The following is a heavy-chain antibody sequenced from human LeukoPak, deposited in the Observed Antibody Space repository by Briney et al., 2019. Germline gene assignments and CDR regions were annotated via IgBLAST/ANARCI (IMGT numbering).Heavy chain of an antibody. D-gene: IGHD5-18*01. V-gene: IGHV1-69*13. CDR2: IIPIFGTA. J-gene: IGHJ4*02. Sequence: SVKVSCKASGGTFSSYAISWVRQAPGQGLEWMGGIIPIFGTANYAQKFQGRVTITADESASTAYMELSSLRSEDTAVYYCARRGYSYGFFDYWGQGTLVTVSS. CDR3: ARRGYSYGFFDY. CDR1: GGTFSSYA.